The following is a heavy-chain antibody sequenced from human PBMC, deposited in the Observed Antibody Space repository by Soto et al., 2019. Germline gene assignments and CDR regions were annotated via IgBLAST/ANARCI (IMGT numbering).Heavy chain of an antibody. D-gene: IGHD1-7*01. V-gene: IGHV4-59*13. CDR2: IYYSEST. J-gene: IGHJ4*02. CDR3: TTMGTPATGLYYFDS. Sequence: PSETLSLTCTVSGGSISNYYWTWIRQPPGKGLEWIGYIYYSESTNYNPSLKSRVTISVDTSKNQFSLKLTSVTAADTAVYYCTTMGTPATGLYYFDSWGQGTLVTVSS. CDR1: GGSISNYY.